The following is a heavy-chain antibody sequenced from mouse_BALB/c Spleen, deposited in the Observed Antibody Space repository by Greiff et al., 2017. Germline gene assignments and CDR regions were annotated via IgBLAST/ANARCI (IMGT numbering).Heavy chain of an antibody. V-gene: IGHV1-69*02. CDR1: GYTFTSYW. J-gene: IGHJ4*01. CDR2: IYPSDSYT. D-gene: IGHD1-1*01. Sequence: QVQLQQPGAELVRPGASVKLSCKASGYTFTSYWINWVKQRPGQGLEWIGNIYPSDSYTNYNQKFKDKATLTVDKSSSTAYMQLSSPTSEDSAVYYCTRQYYGREGYAMDYWGQGTSVTVSS. CDR3: TRQYYGREGYAMDY.